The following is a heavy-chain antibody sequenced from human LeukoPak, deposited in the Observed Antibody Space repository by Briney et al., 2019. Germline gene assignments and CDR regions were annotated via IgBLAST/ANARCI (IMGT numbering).Heavy chain of an antibody. Sequence: GGSLRLSCAASGFTFSSYAMHWVRQAPGKGLEWVAVISYDGSNKYYADSVKGRFTISRDNSKNTLYLQVNSLRAEDTAVYYCARAFRPFIVVVPAANYWGQGTLVTVSS. CDR3: ARAFRPFIVVVPAANY. CDR1: GFTFSSYA. J-gene: IGHJ4*02. V-gene: IGHV3-30-3*01. CDR2: ISYDGSNK. D-gene: IGHD2-2*01.